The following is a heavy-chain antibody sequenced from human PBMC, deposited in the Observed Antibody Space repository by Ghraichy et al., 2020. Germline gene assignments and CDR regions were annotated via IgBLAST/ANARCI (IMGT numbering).Heavy chain of an antibody. D-gene: IGHD3-16*01. J-gene: IGHJ5*02. CDR2: IYYSGST. CDR3: ASKMITFGGVGWFDP. V-gene: IGHV4-59*01. CDR1: GGSISSYY. Sequence: ETLSLTCTVSGGSISSYYWSWIRQPPGKGLEWIGYIYYSGSTNYNPSLKSRVTISVDTSKNQFSLKLNSVTAADTAVYYCASKMITFGGVGWFDPWGQGTLVTVSS.